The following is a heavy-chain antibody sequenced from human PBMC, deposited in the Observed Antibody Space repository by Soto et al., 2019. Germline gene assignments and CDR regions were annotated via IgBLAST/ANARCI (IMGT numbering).Heavy chain of an antibody. V-gene: IGHV4-34*01. J-gene: IGHJ5*02. D-gene: IGHD3-9*01. CDR3: ARALSWYSDILTGRINWFDP. Sequence: QVQLQQWGAGLLKPSETLSLTCAVYGGSFSGYYWSWIRQPPGKGLEGIGEINHSGSTNYNPSLKSRVTISVDTSKNQFSLKLSSVTAADTAVYYCARALSWYSDILTGRINWFDPWGQGTLVTVSS. CDR1: GGSFSGYY. CDR2: INHSGST.